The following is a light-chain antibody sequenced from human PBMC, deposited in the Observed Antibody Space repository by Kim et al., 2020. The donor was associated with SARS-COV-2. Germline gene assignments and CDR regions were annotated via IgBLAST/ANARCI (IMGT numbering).Light chain of an antibody. CDR2: STS. CDR3: LLYHNSYPWV. CDR1: TGAVTNDYY. Sequence: QTVVTQEPSLTVSPGGTVTLTCASNTGAVTNDYYPNWFQQKPGQAPRALIYSTSNRHSWTPARFSGSLLGGKAALTLSGVQPEDEADYYCLLYHNSYPWVFGGGTKLTVL. J-gene: IGLJ3*02. V-gene: IGLV7-43*01.